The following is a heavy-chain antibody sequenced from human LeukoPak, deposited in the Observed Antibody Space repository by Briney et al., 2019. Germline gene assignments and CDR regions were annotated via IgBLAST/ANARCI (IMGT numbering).Heavy chain of an antibody. D-gene: IGHD5-24*01. CDR3: ARDKGDGYNDY. J-gene: IGHJ4*02. CDR2: IYTSGST. V-gene: IGHV4-4*07. CDR1: GDSISYFY. Sequence: SETLSLTCSVSGDSISYFYWSWIRQAAGKGLEWIGRIYTSGSTNYNPSLKSRVTMSVDTSKNQFSLKLSSVTAADTAVYYCARDKGDGYNDYWGQGTPVTVSS.